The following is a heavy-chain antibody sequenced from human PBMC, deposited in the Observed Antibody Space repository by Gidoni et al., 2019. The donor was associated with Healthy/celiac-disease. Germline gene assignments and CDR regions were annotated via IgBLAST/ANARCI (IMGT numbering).Heavy chain of an antibody. CDR3: ARLDGDYIWGSSFFVDY. Sequence: QVQLQESGPGLVKPSETLSLTCAVSGYSISSGYYWGWIRQPPGKGLEWIGSIYHSGSTYYNPSLKSRVTISVDTSKNQFSLKLSSVTAADTAVYYCARLDGDYIWGSSFFVDYWGQGTLVTVSS. J-gene: IGHJ4*02. CDR2: IYHSGST. CDR1: GYSISSGYY. V-gene: IGHV4-38-2*01. D-gene: IGHD3-16*01.